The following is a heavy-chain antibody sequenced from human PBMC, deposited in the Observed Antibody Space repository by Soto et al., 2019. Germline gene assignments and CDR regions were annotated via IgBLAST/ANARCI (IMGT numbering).Heavy chain of an antibody. Sequence: GGSLRLSCAASGFTFSSYAMSWVRQAPGKGLEWVSAISGSGGSTYYADSVKGRFTISRDNSMNTLYLQMNSLRVEDTAVYYCAKGAPRRSGWFYFDYWGQGTLVTVSS. CDR1: GFTFSSYA. V-gene: IGHV3-23*01. CDR2: ISGSGGST. J-gene: IGHJ4*02. CDR3: AKGAPRRSGWFYFDY. D-gene: IGHD6-19*01.